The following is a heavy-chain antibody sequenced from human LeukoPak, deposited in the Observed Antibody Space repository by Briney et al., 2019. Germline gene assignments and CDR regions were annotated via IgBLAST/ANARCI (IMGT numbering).Heavy chain of an antibody. V-gene: IGHV4-61*01. D-gene: IGHD1-26*01. CDR1: GGSVSSGSYY. Sequence: SETLSLTCTVSGGSVSSGSYYWSWIRQPPGKGLEWIGYIYYSGSTNYNPSLKCRVTISVDTSKNQSSLKLSSVTAADTAVYYCARESRGGSYYFDYWGQGTLVTVSS. CDR3: ARESRGGSYYFDY. J-gene: IGHJ4*02. CDR2: IYYSGST.